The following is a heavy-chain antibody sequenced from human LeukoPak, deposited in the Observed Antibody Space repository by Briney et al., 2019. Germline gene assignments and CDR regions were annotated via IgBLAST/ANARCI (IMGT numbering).Heavy chain of an antibody. CDR2: IYHTGSS. J-gene: IGHJ4*02. CDR1: GYSISNDYS. D-gene: IGHD2-15*01. V-gene: IGHV4-38-2*01. CDR3: ARGGIVVAVYFDF. Sequence: SETLSLTCDVSGYSISNDYSWGWIRQPPGRGLEWMGSIYHTGSSYYNPSLKSRVAISVDTSKNKLFLKMRSVTAADTAVYYCARGGIVVAVYFDFWGRGTLVTVSS.